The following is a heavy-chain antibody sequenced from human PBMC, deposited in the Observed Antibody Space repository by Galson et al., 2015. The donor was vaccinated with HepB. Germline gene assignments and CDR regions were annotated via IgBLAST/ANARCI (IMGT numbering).Heavy chain of an antibody. CDR2: IYSGGST. V-gene: IGHV3-66*01. CDR3: ARDRSGTYSLDY. J-gene: IGHJ4*02. CDR1: GFTVSSNY. Sequence: SLRLSCAASGFTVSSNYMSWVRQAPGKGLEWVSVIYSGGSTYYADSVKGRFTISRDNSKNTLYLQMNSLRAEDTAVYYCARDRSGTYSLDYWGQGTLVTVSS. D-gene: IGHD4-11*01.